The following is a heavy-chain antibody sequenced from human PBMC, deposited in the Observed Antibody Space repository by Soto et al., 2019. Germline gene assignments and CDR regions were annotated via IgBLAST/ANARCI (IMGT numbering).Heavy chain of an antibody. CDR3: ARDSSSWYWNYYYGMDV. CDR2: IYYSGST. D-gene: IGHD6-13*01. Sequence: PSATLSLTCTVSGGSISSYYWSWIRQPPGKGLEWIGYIYYSGSTNYNPSLKSRVTISVDTSKNQFSLKLSSVTAADTAVYYCARDSSSWYWNYYYGMDVWGQGTTVTVSS. J-gene: IGHJ6*02. V-gene: IGHV4-59*01. CDR1: GGSISSYY.